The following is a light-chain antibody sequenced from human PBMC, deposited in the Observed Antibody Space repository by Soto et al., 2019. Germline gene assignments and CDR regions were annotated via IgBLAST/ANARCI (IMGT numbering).Light chain of an antibody. J-gene: IGKJ1*01. Sequence: EIVLTQSPATLSLSPGERATLSCRASQSVDNYLDWYQQKPGQAPRLLIYESSNRATGIPARFSGSGSGTDFILTISSLEPEDFATYYCQQYNSYSPWTFGQGTKVEIK. CDR1: QSVDNY. V-gene: IGKV3-11*01. CDR2: ESS. CDR3: QQYNSYSPWT.